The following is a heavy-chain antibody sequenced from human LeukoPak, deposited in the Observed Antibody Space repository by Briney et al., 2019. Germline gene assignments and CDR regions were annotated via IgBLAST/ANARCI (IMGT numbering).Heavy chain of an antibody. V-gene: IGHV3-30*04. D-gene: IGHD5-18*01. CDR1: GFTFSSYA. J-gene: IGHJ4*02. CDR3: ATDSYGEYYFDY. CDR2: ISYDGSNK. Sequence: PGGSLRLSCAASGFTFSSYAMHWVRQAPGKGLEWVAVISYDGSNKYYADSVKGRFTISRDNSKNTLYLQMNSLRAEDTAVYYCATDSYGEYYFDYWGQGTLVTVSS.